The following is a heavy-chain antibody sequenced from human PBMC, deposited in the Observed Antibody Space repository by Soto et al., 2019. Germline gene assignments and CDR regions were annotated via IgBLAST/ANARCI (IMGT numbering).Heavy chain of an antibody. J-gene: IGHJ4*02. Sequence: SETLSLTCTVSGGSVTNSSYYWGWIRQSPGKGLEWIGSVYYRGRSYSKSSVKSRITINLDTSKNQFSLQLNSVTPEDTAVYYCARGRWSTFDYWGQGAQVTVSS. CDR1: GGSVTNSSYY. D-gene: IGHD2-15*01. CDR3: ARGRWSTFDY. CDR2: VYYRGRS. V-gene: IGHV4-39*02.